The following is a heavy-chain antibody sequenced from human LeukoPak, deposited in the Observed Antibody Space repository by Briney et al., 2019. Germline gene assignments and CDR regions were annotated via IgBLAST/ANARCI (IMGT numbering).Heavy chain of an antibody. J-gene: IGHJ4*02. D-gene: IGHD5-18*01. V-gene: IGHV4-59*12. Sequence: PSETLSLTCTVSGGSISSYYWSWIRQPPGKGLEWIGYIYYSGSTNYNPSLKSRVTISVDTSKNQFSLKLSSVTAADTAVYYCARGRYVDTAMADHLDYWGQGTLVTVSS. CDR3: ARGRYVDTAMADHLDY. CDR2: IYYSGST. CDR1: GGSISSYY.